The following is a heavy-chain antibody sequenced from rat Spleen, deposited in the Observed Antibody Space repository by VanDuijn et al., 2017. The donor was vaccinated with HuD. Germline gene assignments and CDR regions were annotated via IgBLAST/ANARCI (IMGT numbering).Heavy chain of an antibody. CDR1: GFSLTSYN. J-gene: IGHJ4*01. Sequence: QVQLKESGPGLVQPSQTLSLTCTVSGFSLTSYNVHWVRQTTGKGLEWMGMIWTAGSTDYNSALKSRLSISRDTSKSQVFLKMSSLQTEDRATYYWARGNGSYYPYVMDVWGQGAPVTVSS. CDR2: IWTAGST. D-gene: IGHD1-12*02. CDR3: ARGNGSYYPYVMDV. V-gene: IGHV2-30*01.